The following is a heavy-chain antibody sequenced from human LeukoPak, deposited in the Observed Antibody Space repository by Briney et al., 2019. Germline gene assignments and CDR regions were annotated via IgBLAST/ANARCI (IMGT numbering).Heavy chain of an antibody. V-gene: IGHV4-39*01. CDR2: IYYSGST. J-gene: IGHJ4*02. CDR1: GGSITSSDTYY. CDR3: ARHFPFGLWHYDRTGYSIFDY. D-gene: IGHD3-22*01. Sequence: SETLSLTCKVSGGSITSSDTYYWGWVRQSPGKGLEYIGSIYYSGSTYYNPSLQSRVTMSADTSKNQISLKLRSLTAADTAVYYCARHFPFGLWHYDRTGYSIFDYWAREPGSPSPQ.